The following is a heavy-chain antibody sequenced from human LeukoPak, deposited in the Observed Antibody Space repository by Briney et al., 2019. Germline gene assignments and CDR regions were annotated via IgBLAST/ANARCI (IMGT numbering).Heavy chain of an antibody. CDR3: SRVVVNGGDYFDY. CDR2: INPNSGGT. Sequence: ASVKVSCKASGYTFTGYYMHWVRQAPGQGLEWMGWINPNSGGTNYAQKFQGRVTITRDTSISTAYMGLSRLRSDDTAVYYCSRVVVNGGDYFDYWGQGTLVTVSS. V-gene: IGHV1-2*02. J-gene: IGHJ4*02. CDR1: GYTFTGYY. D-gene: IGHD2-15*01.